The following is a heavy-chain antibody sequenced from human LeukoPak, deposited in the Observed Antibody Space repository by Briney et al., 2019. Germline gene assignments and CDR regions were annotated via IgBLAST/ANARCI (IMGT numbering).Heavy chain of an antibody. CDR3: ARDPSRLAVGPGGFDY. CDR2: INSDGGST. J-gene: IGHJ4*02. Sequence: GGSLRLSCAASGFTFSSYWMHWVRQAPGKGLVWVSRINSDGGSTSYADSVKGRFTISRDNAKNTLYLQMDSLRAEDTAVYYCARDPSRLAVGPGGFDYWGQGTLVTVSS. CDR1: GFTFSSYW. V-gene: IGHV3-74*01. D-gene: IGHD6-19*01.